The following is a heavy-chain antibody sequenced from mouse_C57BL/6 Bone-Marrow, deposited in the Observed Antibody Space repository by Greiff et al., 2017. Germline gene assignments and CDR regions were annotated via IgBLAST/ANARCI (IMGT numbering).Heavy chain of an antibody. CDR1: GYTFTRYW. Sequence: QVQLQQPGAELVKPGASVKLSCKASGYTFTRYWMQWVQQRPGQGLEWIGAIDPSDRYTNYNQKFKGKATLTVATSSSTAYMQLSSLTSEDSAVYYCARSPDGYYHYWGQGTTLTVSS. D-gene: IGHD2-3*01. J-gene: IGHJ2*01. CDR3: ARSPDGYYHY. CDR2: IDPSDRYT. V-gene: IGHV1-50*01.